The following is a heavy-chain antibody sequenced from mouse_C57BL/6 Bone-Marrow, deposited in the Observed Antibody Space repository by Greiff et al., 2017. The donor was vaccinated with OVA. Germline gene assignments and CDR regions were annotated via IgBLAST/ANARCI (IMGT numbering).Heavy chain of an antibody. CDR2: IDPENGDT. Sequence: EVQLQQSGAELVRPGASVKLSCTASGFNIKDDYMHWVKQRPEQGLEWIGWIDPENGDTEYASKFQGKVTITADTSSNTAYLQLSSLTSEDTAVYYCTDGSSPFAYWGQGTLVTVSA. J-gene: IGHJ3*01. CDR1: GFNIKDDY. D-gene: IGHD1-1*01. V-gene: IGHV14-4*01. CDR3: TDGSSPFAY.